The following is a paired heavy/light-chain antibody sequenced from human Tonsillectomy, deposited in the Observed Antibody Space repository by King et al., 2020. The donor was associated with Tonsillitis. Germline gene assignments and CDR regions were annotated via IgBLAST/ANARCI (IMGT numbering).Light chain of an antibody. J-gene: IGKJ2*01. V-gene: IGKV1-33*01. CDR2: EES. CDR1: HDIRKY. Sequence: DIQMTQSPSSLSASVGDRVTITCQASHDIRKYLNWYQQKPGKAPKLLIYEESNLETGVPSRFSGSGSGTDFTFTISSLQPEDIATYYCQQYENVPYTFGQGTRVEIK. CDR3: QQYENVPYT.
Heavy chain of an antibody. V-gene: IGHV1-8*01. J-gene: IGHJ3*02. CDR3: ATAYTSANYRIDAFDI. D-gene: IGHD4-4*01. CDR2: MRPKSGTT. CDR1: GYSFTTYE. Sequence: QVQLVQSGAEVKKPGASVMVSCEASGYSFTTYEINWLRQAPGQGLEWMGWMRPKSGTTGYAQNFQGRVTMTRNTSVSIAYMELSSLRSEDTAVYYCATAYTSANYRIDAFDIWGQGTMVTVSA.